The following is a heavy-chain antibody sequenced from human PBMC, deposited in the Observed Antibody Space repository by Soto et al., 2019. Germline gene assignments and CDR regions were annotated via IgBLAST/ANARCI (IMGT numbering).Heavy chain of an antibody. CDR1: GFTFSSYG. CDR2: IWYDGSNK. D-gene: IGHD6-6*01. CDR3: ARDLGIAARQRDYYYYYGMDV. V-gene: IGHV3-33*01. J-gene: IGHJ6*02. Sequence: GGSLRLSCAASGFTFSSYGMHWVRQAPGKGLEWVAVIWYDGSNKYYADSVKGRFTISGDNSKNTLYLQMNSLRAEDTAVYYCARDLGIAARQRDYYYYYGMDVWGQGTTVTVSS.